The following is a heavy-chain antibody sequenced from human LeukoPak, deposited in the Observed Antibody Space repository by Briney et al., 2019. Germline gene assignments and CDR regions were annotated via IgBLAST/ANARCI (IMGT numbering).Heavy chain of an antibody. CDR1: GGSISGYY. V-gene: IGHV4-34*01. D-gene: IGHD3-3*01. J-gene: IGHJ4*02. CDR2: INHSGST. CDR3: ARGHYDFWSGYLFDY. Sequence: SETLSLTCTVSGGSISGYYWSWIRQPPGKGLEWIGEINHSGSTNYNPSLKSRVTISVDTSKNQFSLKLSSVTAADTAVYYCARGHYDFWSGYLFDYWGQGTLVTVSS.